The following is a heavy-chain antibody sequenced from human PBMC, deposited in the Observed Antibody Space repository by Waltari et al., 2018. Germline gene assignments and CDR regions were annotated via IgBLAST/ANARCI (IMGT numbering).Heavy chain of an antibody. CDR2: IYSGGST. CDR3: ARQRLSGDDAFDI. Sequence: EVQLVESGGGLIQPGGSLRLSCAASGFTVSSNYMSWVRQAPGKGLGWVSVIYSGGSTYYADSVKGRFTISRDNSKNTLYLQMNSLRAEDTAVYYCARQRLSGDDAFDIWGQGTMVTVSS. CDR1: GFTVSSNY. V-gene: IGHV3-53*01. D-gene: IGHD3-10*02. J-gene: IGHJ3*02.